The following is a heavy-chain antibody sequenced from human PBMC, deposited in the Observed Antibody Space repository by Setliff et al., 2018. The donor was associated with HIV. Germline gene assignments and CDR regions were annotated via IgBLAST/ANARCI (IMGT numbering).Heavy chain of an antibody. V-gene: IGHV1-18*01. J-gene: IGHJ2*01. CDR2: ISVYNGQT. Sequence: ASVKVSCKASGYSFTTYGISWVRQAPGQGLEWVGWISVYNGQTLYSQKVQDRITVTMDIPKDTAYMELRGLTPDDTAVYYCARGHHFYWYFDLWGPGTLVTVSS. CDR1: GYSFTTYG. CDR3: ARGHHFYWYFDL.